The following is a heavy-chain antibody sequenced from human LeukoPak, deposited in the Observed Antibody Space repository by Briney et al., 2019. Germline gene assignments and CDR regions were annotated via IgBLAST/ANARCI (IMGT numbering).Heavy chain of an antibody. CDR1: GGSISSYY. Sequence: SETLSLTCTVSGGSISSYYWSWTRQPPGKGLEWIGYIYYSGSTNYNPSLKSRVTISVDTSKNQFSLKLSSVTAADTAVYYCARNDYYDSSGYVSAFDIWGQGTMVTVSS. D-gene: IGHD3-22*01. J-gene: IGHJ3*02. V-gene: IGHV4-59*01. CDR3: ARNDYYDSSGYVSAFDI. CDR2: IYYSGST.